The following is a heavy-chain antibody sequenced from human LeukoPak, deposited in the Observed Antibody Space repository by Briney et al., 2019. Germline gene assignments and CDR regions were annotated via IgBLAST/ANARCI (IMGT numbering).Heavy chain of an antibody. CDR1: GFTFSSYA. D-gene: IGHD5-12*01. Sequence: GGSLRLSYAASGFTFSSYAMSWVRQAPRKGLEWVSAISGSGGSTYYADSVKGRFTISRYNSKNTLYLQMNSLRAEDTAVYYCAKSNEDIVATILHGNAFDIWGQGTMVTVSS. V-gene: IGHV3-23*01. CDR2: ISGSGGST. CDR3: AKSNEDIVATILHGNAFDI. J-gene: IGHJ3*02.